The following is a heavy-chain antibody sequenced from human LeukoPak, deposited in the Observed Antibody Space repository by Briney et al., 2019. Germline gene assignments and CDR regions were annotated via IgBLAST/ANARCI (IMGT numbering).Heavy chain of an antibody. CDR1: GGSISSGGYY. J-gene: IGHJ5*02. V-gene: IGHV4-31*03. Sequence: SQTLSLTCTVSGGSISSGGYYWSWIRQHPGKGLEWIGYIYYSGSTYYNPSLKGRVTISVDTSKNQFSLKLSSVTAADTAVYYCARVLDILTGPNPINWFDPWGQGTLVTVSS. CDR2: IYYSGST. D-gene: IGHD3-9*01. CDR3: ARVLDILTGPNPINWFDP.